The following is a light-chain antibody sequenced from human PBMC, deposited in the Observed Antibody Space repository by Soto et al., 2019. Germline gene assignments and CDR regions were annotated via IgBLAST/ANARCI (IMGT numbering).Light chain of an antibody. J-gene: IGKJ1*01. CDR1: QDINNR. CDR3: LSVKIFPRI. V-gene: IGKV1-12*01. Sequence: DIPMTQAPSSVSASVGDRVTITCRASQDINNRVAWFQQIPGRAPTYLIQPASILQSGVASRFSGTGSVTDLALTIDILQPEDFETYYSLSVKIFPRIFGQGTKREFK. CDR2: PAS.